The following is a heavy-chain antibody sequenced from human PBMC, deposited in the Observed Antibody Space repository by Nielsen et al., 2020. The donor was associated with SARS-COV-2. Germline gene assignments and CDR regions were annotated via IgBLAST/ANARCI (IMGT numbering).Heavy chain of an antibody. J-gene: IGHJ4*02. Sequence: GESLKISCAASGFTVSSNYMSWVRQAPGKGLEWVSVIYSGGSTYYADSVKGRFTISRDNSKNTLYLQMNSLRAEDTAVYYCAKNPSSYSSSWYSDYWGQGTLVTVSS. V-gene: IGHV3-53*01. CDR2: IYSGGST. CDR3: AKNPSSYSSSWYSDY. D-gene: IGHD6-13*01. CDR1: GFTVSSNY.